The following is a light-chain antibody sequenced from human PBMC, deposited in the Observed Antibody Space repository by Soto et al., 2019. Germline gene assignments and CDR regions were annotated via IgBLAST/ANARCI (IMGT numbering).Light chain of an antibody. V-gene: IGLV2-14*03. Sequence: QSALTQPASVSGSPGQSITISCTGTSSDVGGFNYASWYQHHPGKAPQLMIYDVSNRPSGVSNRFSGSKSGNTASLTISGLQAEDEADYYCSSYTSSSTLSVVFGGGTKLTVL. CDR3: SSYTSSSTLSVV. CDR2: DVS. J-gene: IGLJ2*01. CDR1: SSDVGGFNY.